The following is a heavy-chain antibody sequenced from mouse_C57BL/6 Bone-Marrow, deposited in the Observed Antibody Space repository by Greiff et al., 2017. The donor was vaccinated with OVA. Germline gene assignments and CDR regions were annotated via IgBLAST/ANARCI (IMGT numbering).Heavy chain of an antibody. V-gene: IGHV5-17*01. Sequence: EVMLVESGGGLVKPGGSLKLSCAASGFTFSDYGMHWVRQAPEKGLEWVAYISSGSSTIYYADTVKGRFTISRDNAKNTLFLQMTSLRSEDTAMYYCAREATFEYWGQGTTLTVSS. CDR3: AREATFEY. J-gene: IGHJ2*01. CDR1: GFTFSDYG. CDR2: ISSGSSTI. D-gene: IGHD1-1*01.